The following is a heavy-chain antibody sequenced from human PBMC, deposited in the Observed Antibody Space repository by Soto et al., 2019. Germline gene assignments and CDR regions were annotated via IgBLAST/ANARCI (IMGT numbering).Heavy chain of an antibody. CDR1: GFTFSNYG. Sequence: QVQLVESGGGVVQPGRSLRLSCAASGFTFSNYGMHWVRQAPGKGLEWVALIWYDGNHEYYADSVKGRFTISRDNPKSTVYLQMSSLRVEDTAVYYCARDLSGPLDYWGQGTPVTVSS. CDR2: IWYDGNHE. J-gene: IGHJ4*02. D-gene: IGHD3-16*02. V-gene: IGHV3-33*01. CDR3: ARDLSGPLDY.